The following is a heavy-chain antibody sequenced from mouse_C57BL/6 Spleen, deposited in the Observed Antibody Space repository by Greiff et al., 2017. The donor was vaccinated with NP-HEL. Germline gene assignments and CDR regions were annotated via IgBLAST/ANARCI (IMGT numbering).Heavy chain of an antibody. CDR3: AAYYMGYAMDY. V-gene: IGHV1-74*01. D-gene: IGHD2-12*01. J-gene: IGHJ4*01. Sequence: QVQLQQPGAELVKPGASVKVSCKASGNTFTSYWMHWVKQRPGQGLEWIGRIHPSDSDTNYNQKFKGKATLTVDKSSSTAYMQLSSLTSEDSAVYYCAAYYMGYAMDYWGQGTSVTVSS. CDR2: IHPSDSDT. CDR1: GNTFTSYW.